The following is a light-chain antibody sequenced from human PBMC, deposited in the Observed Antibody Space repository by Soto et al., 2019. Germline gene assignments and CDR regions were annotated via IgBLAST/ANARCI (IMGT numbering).Light chain of an antibody. CDR3: QQSYSTPQT. V-gene: IGKV1-39*01. Sequence: DLQMTQSPSSLSASVGDRVTITCRASQRISNYLNWYQQKPGKAPKLLIYAASTLQSGVPSRFSGSGSGTDFTLTISSLQPEDFATYYCQQSYSTPQTFGQGTKVEIK. J-gene: IGKJ1*01. CDR1: QRISNY. CDR2: AAS.